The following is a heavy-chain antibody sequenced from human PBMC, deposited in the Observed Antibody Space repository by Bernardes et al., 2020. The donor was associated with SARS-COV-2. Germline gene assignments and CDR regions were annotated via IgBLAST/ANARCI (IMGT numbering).Heavy chain of an antibody. Sequence: GGSLRLSCAASGFTFSSYAMTWVRQAPGMGLEWVSTTGGAGGSAHYADSVRGRFSISRDNSMNTLYLQMNSLRAEDTAIYYCAKDRDIILMGHGMDVWGQGTTVTVSS. D-gene: IGHD5-12*01. J-gene: IGHJ6*02. CDR3: AKDRDIILMGHGMDV. CDR2: TGGAGGSA. V-gene: IGHV3-23*01. CDR1: GFTFSSYA.